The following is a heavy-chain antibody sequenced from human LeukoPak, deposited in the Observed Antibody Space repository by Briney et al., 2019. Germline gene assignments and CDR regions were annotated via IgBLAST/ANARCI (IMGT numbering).Heavy chain of an antibody. CDR2: ISGSGGST. CDR1: GFTFSSYA. CDR3: ARGPDCGGDCHLDY. Sequence: GGSLRLSCAASGFTFSSYAMSWVRQAPGKGLEWVSAISGSGGSTYYADSVKGRFTISRDNSKNTLYLQMNSLRAEDTAVYYCARGPDCGGDCHLDYWGQGTLVTVFS. V-gene: IGHV3-23*01. J-gene: IGHJ4*02. D-gene: IGHD2-21*02.